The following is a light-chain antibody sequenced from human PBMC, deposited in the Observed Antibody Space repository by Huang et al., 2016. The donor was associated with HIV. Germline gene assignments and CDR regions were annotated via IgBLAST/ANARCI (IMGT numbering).Light chain of an antibody. V-gene: IGKV3-11*01. CDR1: QIVSSY. Sequence: EIVLTQSPATLSLSPGERATLSCRASQIVSSYLAWYQQKPGQAPRLLIYDAYNRATGIPARFSGSGSGTDFTLTISSLEPEDFAVYYCQQRSNWPPAFGQGTRLEIK. CDR3: QQRSNWPPA. J-gene: IGKJ5*01. CDR2: DAY.